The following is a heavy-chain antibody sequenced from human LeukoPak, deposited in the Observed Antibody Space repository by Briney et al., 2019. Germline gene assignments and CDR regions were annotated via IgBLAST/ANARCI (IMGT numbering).Heavy chain of an antibody. D-gene: IGHD2-2*01. J-gene: IGHJ4*02. V-gene: IGHV3-30*03. CDR1: GFTFSSYG. CDR3: ARMGGDWLGYCSSTSCPNDY. Sequence: GGSLRLSCAASGFTFSSYGMHWVRQAPGKGLEWVAVISYDGSNKYYADSVKGRFTISRDNSKNTLYLQMNSLRAEDTAVYYCARMGGDWLGYCSSTSCPNDYWGQGTLVTVSS. CDR2: ISYDGSNK.